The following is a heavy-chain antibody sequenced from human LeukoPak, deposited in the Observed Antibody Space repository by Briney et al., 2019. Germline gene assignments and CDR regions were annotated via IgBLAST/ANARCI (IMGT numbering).Heavy chain of an antibody. CDR2: IYYSGST. V-gene: IGHV4-39*07. J-gene: IGHJ4*02. Sequence: KPSETLSLTCTVSGGSISSSSYYWGWIRQPPGKGLEWIGSIYYSGSTYYNPSLKSRVTISVDTSKNQFSLKLTSVAAADTALYYCARTAQGTWLQWDDYYCDSWGQGTLVTVSS. CDR1: GGSISSSSYY. CDR3: ARTAQGTWLQWDDYYCDS. D-gene: IGHD5-24*01.